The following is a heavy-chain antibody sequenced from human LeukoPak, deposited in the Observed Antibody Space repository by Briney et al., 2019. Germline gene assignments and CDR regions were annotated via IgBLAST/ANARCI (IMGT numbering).Heavy chain of an antibody. J-gene: IGHJ4*02. CDR1: GFTFSSYA. CDR2: ISDLGSRT. Sequence: GGSLRLSCAASGFTFSSYAMSWVRLAPGKGLEWVAGISDLGSRTNYADSVKGRFTISTDHPKNTLYLQMNSLRAEDTAVYFCAKRGFVIRVILVGFHKEAYYFDSWGQGALVTVSS. V-gene: IGHV3-23*01. D-gene: IGHD3-22*01. CDR3: AKRGFVIRVILVGFHKEAYYFDS.